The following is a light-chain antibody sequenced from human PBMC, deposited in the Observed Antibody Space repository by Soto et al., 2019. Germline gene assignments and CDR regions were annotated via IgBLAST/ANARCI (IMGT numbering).Light chain of an antibody. V-gene: IGKV3-20*01. CDR2: GES. CDR1: QSISSSY. Sequence: EIVLTQSPGTLSLSPGERATLSCRASQSISSSYLAWYQQKPGQAPRLLMYGESSRATGIPDTFSGSGSGTDFTLTISRLEPEDFAVYYCQQYASSPRTFGQGTRVEFK. CDR3: QQYASSPRT. J-gene: IGKJ1*01.